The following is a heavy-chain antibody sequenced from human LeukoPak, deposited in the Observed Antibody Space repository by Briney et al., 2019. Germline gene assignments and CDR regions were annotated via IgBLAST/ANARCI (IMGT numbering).Heavy chain of an antibody. D-gene: IGHD5-18*01. CDR2: IKQDGSQI. CDR3: ARDSGEYSFGGFWYFGV. V-gene: IGHV3-7*05. J-gene: IGHJ2*01. CDR1: GFMFSSYW. Sequence: GGSLRLSCAGSGFMFSSYWIYWVRQAPGKGLESVANIKQDGSQIHYVDSVKGRFTISRDNAQNSVYLQMNSLRVEDTAVYYCARDSGEYSFGGFWYFGVWGRGTLVTVSS.